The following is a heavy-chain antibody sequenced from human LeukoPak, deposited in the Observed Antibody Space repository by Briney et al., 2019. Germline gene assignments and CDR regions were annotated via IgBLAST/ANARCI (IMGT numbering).Heavy chain of an antibody. CDR2: IYYSGST. CDR3: ARGTYTYYYDSSGPPYNWFDP. D-gene: IGHD3-22*01. CDR1: GGSISSYY. J-gene: IGHJ5*02. Sequence: SETLSLTCTVSGGSISSYYWSWIRQPPGKGLEWIGYIYYSGSTNYDPSLKSRVTISVDTSKNQFSLKLNPVTAADTAVYYCARGTYTYYYDSSGPPYNWFDPWGQGTLVTVSS. V-gene: IGHV4-59*01.